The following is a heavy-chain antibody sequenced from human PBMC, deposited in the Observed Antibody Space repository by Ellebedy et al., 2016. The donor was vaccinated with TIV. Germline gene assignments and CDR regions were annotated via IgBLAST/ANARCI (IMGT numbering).Heavy chain of an antibody. CDR2: IYYSGST. D-gene: IGHD3-9*01. CDR1: GGSISSSSYY. V-gene: IGHV4-39*07. J-gene: IGHJ3*02. Sequence: SETLSLXXTVSGGSISSSSYYWGWIRQPPGKGLEWIGSIYYSGSTNYNPSLKSRVTMSVDTSKNQVSLKLSSVTAADTAVYYCASGHLPLNIWGQGTMGTVSS. CDR3: ASGHLPLNI.